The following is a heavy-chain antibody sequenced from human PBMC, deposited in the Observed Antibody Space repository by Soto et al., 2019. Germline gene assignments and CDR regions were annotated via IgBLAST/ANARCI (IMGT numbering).Heavy chain of an antibody. V-gene: IGHV3-23*01. J-gene: IGHJ4*02. Sequence: GGSLRLSCAASGFTLSSYAMSWVRQAPGKGLEWISAVSGSGVSTYYADSVKGRFTISRDNSKNTLYLQMNSLRAEDTAVYYCAKSPGMYYYDSSGYYHYDYWGQGTLVTVSS. CDR2: VSGSGVST. D-gene: IGHD3-22*01. CDR1: GFTLSSYA. CDR3: AKSPGMYYYDSSGYYHYDY.